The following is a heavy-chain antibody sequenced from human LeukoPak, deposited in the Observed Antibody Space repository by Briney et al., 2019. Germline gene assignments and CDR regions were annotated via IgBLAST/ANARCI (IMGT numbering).Heavy chain of an antibody. J-gene: IGHJ3*02. CDR2: IYYTGHT. Sequence: SETLSLTCTVSGGSISRGDYYWSWIRQPPGKGLEWIVYIYYTGHTYYNPSLESRVTISVDTSKNQFSLKLSSVTAADTAVYYCARDRLSVGKFRHDAFDIWGQGTMVTVSS. D-gene: IGHD3-10*01. V-gene: IGHV4-30-4*01. CDR3: ARDRLSVGKFRHDAFDI. CDR1: GGSISRGDYY.